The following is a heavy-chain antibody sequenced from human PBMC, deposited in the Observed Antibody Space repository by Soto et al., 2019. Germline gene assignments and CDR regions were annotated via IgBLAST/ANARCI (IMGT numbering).Heavy chain of an antibody. CDR1: GYTFTSYY. CDR3: ARATGIAGGKFDY. V-gene: IGHV1-46*03. D-gene: IGHD1-26*01. J-gene: IGHJ4*02. Sequence: ASVKVSCKASGYTFTSYYMHWVRQAPGQGLDWMGIINPSGGSTSYAQKFQGRVTMTRDTSTSTVYMELSSLRSEDIAVYYCARATGIAGGKFDYWGQATLVTVSS. CDR2: INPSGGST.